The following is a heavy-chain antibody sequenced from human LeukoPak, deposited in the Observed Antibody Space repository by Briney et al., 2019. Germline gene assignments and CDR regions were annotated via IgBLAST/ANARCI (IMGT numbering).Heavy chain of an antibody. Sequence: GGSLRLSCAASGFTFSSYWMHWVRQAPGKGLVWVSRINSDGSSTSYADSVKGRFTISRDNAKNSLYLQMNSLRAEDTAVYYCALLPYYGSGSYYTAAAYYGMDVWGKGTTVTVSS. CDR1: GFTFSSYW. CDR3: ALLPYYGSGSYYTAAAYYGMDV. J-gene: IGHJ6*04. D-gene: IGHD3-10*01. V-gene: IGHV3-74*01. CDR2: INSDGSST.